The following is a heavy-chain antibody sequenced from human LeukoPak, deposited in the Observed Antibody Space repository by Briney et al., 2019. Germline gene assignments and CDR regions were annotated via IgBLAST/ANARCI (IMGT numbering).Heavy chain of an antibody. D-gene: IGHD6-13*01. V-gene: IGHV3-49*03. CDR3: TRDLAQNIAAAEY. Sequence: GGSLRLSCTASGFTFNNYAMSWFCHAPGKGLEWVAFIRTETYGGTTEYAASVKGRVAISRDDSKSIAYLQMNSLKTEDTAVYYCTRDLAQNIAAAEYWGQGTQVTVSS. J-gene: IGHJ4*02. CDR2: IRTETYGGTT. CDR1: GFTFNNYA.